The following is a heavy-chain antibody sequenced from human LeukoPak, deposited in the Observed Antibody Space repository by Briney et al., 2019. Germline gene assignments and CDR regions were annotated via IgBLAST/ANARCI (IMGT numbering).Heavy chain of an antibody. D-gene: IGHD2-21*02. CDR2: NYYSGST. Sequence: SETLSLTCTVSGGSISSYYWSWIRQPPGKGLEWIGYNYYSGSTNYNPSLKSRVTISVDTSKNQFSLKLSSVTAADTAVYYCARLAVTPHLMDYWGQGTLVTVSS. CDR1: GGSISSYY. J-gene: IGHJ4*02. CDR3: ARLAVTPHLMDY. V-gene: IGHV4-59*08.